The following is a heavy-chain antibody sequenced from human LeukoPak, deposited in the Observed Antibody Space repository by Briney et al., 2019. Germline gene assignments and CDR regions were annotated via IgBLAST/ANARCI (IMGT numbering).Heavy chain of an antibody. V-gene: IGHV4-4*07. Sequence: PSETLSLTCTVSGGSISSYYWSWIRQPAGKGLEWIGRIYTSGSTNYNASLKSRVSMSVDMSKNQFSLKLSSVTAADTAVFYCARENSGSYREFDYWGQEPWSPSRQ. CDR2: IYTSGST. CDR1: GGSISSYY. J-gene: IGHJ4*01. CDR3: ARENSGSYREFDY. D-gene: IGHD1-26*01.